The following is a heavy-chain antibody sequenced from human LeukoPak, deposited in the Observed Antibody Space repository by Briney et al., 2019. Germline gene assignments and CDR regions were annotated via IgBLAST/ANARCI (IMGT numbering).Heavy chain of an antibody. CDR2: INHSGST. V-gene: IGHV4-34*01. CDR3: ARDLRREGYNRGAFDI. CDR1: GGSFSGYY. Sequence: SETLSLTCAVYGGSFSGYYWSWIRQPPGKGLEWIGEINHSGSTNYNPSLKSRVTISIDTSKRQFSLKLSSVTAADTAVYFCARDLRREGYNRGAFDIWGQGRVVTVSS. J-gene: IGHJ3*02. D-gene: IGHD5-24*01.